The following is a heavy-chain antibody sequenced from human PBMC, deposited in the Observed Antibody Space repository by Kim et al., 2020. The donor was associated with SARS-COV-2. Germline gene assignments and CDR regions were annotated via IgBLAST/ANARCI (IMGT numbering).Heavy chain of an antibody. J-gene: IGHJ4*02. V-gene: IGHV3-21*01. Sequence: ADSVQGRLTISRDNAKNSLYLQMNSLRAEDTAVYYCARTRDSGWSYFDYWGQGTLVTVSS. CDR3: ARTRDSGWSYFDY. D-gene: IGHD6-19*01.